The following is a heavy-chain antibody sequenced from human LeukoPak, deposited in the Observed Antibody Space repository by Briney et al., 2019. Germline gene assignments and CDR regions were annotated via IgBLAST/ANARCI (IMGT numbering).Heavy chain of an antibody. D-gene: IGHD3-10*01. CDR2: ITGTSNYR. CDR3: ARDRAHYGSGSGTRKFDP. J-gene: IGHJ5*02. CDR1: GFNFRSFI. Sequence: GGSLRLSCAASGFNFRSFIMNWVRQAPGKGLEWVSSITGTSNYRYYSVSVKGRFTISRDNARNSLYLQMNSLRAEDTAVYYCARDRAHYGSGSGTRKFDPWGQGTLVTVSS. V-gene: IGHV3-21*01.